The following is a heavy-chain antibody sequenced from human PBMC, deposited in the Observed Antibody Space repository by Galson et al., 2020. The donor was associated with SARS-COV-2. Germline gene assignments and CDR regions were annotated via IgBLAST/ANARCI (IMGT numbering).Heavy chain of an antibody. CDR2: VYSSGST. V-gene: IGHV4-4*07. J-gene: IGHJ6*02. D-gene: IGHD4-17*01. Sequence: SETLSLTCSVSGDSFSGHYCSWIRQPAGKGLEWIGRVYSSGSTNYSPSLKNRVTITVDSSKSQCSLKLSSLTAADTAVYYCARSRLGDFVHYYYGFDVWGQGTTVTVSS. CDR1: GDSFSGHY. CDR3: ARSRLGDFVHYYYGFDV.